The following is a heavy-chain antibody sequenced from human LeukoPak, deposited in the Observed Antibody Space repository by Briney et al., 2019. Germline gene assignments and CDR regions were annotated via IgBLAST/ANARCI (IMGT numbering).Heavy chain of an antibody. Sequence: SQTLSLTCTVSGGSISSGDYYWSWIRQPPGKGLEWIGYIYYSGSTYYNPSLKSRVTISVDTSKNQFSLKLSSVTAADTAVYYCAAHDYSNYVRLDYWGQGTLVTVSS. CDR1: GGSISSGDYY. CDR2: IYYSGST. D-gene: IGHD4-11*01. CDR3: AAHDYSNYVRLDY. J-gene: IGHJ4*02. V-gene: IGHV4-30-4*01.